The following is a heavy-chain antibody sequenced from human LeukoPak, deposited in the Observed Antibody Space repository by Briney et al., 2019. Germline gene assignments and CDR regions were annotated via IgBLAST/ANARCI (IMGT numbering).Heavy chain of an antibody. D-gene: IGHD3-3*02. CDR1: GGSISSPY. V-gene: IGHV4-59*08. CDR2: IYYGGST. J-gene: IGHJ5*01. CDR3: ARQLAGLAPPGFIDS. Sequence: AETLSLTCTVSGGSISSPYWTWIRQPPGKGLEWIGYIYYGGSTDYSPSLKSRATISLDTSKNQFSLHLTSVTAADTAVYYCARQLAGLAPPGFIDSWGQGTLVTVSS.